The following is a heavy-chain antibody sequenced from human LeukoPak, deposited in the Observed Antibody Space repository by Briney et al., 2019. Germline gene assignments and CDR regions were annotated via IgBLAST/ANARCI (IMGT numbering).Heavy chain of an antibody. CDR1: GGSISSGDYY. V-gene: IGHV4-30-4*02. D-gene: IGHD4-23*01. CDR3: ARVYDYGGNRPAFDV. J-gene: IGHJ3*01. CDR2: IYYSGST. Sequence: SETLSLTCTVSGGSISSGDYYWSWIRQPPGKGLEWIGYIYYSGSTYYNPSLKSRVTMSVDTSRNKFSLNLTSLTAADTAVYFCARVYDYGGNRPAFDVWGHGTLVTVSS.